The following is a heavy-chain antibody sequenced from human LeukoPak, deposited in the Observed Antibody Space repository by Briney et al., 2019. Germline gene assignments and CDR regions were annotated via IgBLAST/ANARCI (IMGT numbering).Heavy chain of an antibody. D-gene: IGHD3-22*01. CDR1: GYPISSGYY. CDR3: ARGITMIGRLRFDP. Sequence: SETLSLTCTVSGYPISSGYYWGWIRQPPGKGLEWIGNIYHTGTTYYNPSLKSRVTVSVDTSKNHFSLKLSSVTAADTAVYSCARGITMIGRLRFDPWGQGTLVTVSS. V-gene: IGHV4-38-2*02. CDR2: IYHTGTT. J-gene: IGHJ5*02.